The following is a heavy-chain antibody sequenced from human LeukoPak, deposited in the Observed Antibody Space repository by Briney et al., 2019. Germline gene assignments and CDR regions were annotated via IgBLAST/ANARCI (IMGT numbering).Heavy chain of an antibody. D-gene: IGHD1-7*01. V-gene: IGHV3-33*01. J-gene: IGHJ6*02. CDR1: GFTFSSYG. Sequence: PGRSLRLSCAASGFTFSSYGMHWVRQAPGKGLEWVAAIWYDGSNKYYADSVKGRFTISRDNSKNTLYLQMNSLRAEDTAVYYCARVLLELNYYYYGMDVWGQGTTVTVSS. CDR2: IWYDGSNK. CDR3: ARVLLELNYYYYGMDV.